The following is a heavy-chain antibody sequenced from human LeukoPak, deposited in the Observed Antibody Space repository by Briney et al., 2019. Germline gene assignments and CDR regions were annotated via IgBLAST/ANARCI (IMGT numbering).Heavy chain of an antibody. CDR2: ISAYNGNT. CDR3: ARAYYYDSSGYYYGYYFDY. V-gene: IGHV1-18*01. CDR1: GYTFTSYG. J-gene: IGHJ4*02. D-gene: IGHD3-22*01. Sequence: ASVKVSCKASGYTFTSYGISWVRQAPGQGLEWMGWISAYNGNTNYAQKLQGRVTMTTDTSTSTAYMELRSLRSDDTAVYYCARAYYYDSSGYYYGYYFDYWGQGTLVTVSS.